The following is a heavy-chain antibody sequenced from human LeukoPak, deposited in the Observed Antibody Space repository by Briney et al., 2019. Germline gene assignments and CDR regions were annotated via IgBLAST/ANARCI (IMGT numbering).Heavy chain of an antibody. D-gene: IGHD3-3*01. CDR3: ARVFGTFWSGYYYYYYGMDV. V-gene: IGHV4-30-4*01. CDR2: IYYSGST. CDR1: GGSISSGDYY. Sequence: KPSETLSLTCTVSGGSISSGDYYWSWIRQPPGKGLEWIWYIYYSGSTYYNPSLKSRVTISVDTSKNQFSLKLSSVTAADMAVYYCARVFGTFWSGYYYYYYGMDVWGQGTTVTVSS. J-gene: IGHJ6*02.